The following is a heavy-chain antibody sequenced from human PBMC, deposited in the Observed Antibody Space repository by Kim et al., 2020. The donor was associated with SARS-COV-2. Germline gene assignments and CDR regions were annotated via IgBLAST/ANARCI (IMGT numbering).Heavy chain of an antibody. CDR1: GFTFSDYY. V-gene: IGHV3-11*06. Sequence: GGSLRLSCAASGFTFSDYYMSWIRQAPGKGLEWVSYISSSSSYTNYADSVKGRFTISRDNAKNSLYLQMNSLRAEDTAVYYCASGPLMVAKGPHFDYWGQGTLVTVSS. CDR3: ASGPLMVAKGPHFDY. CDR2: ISSSSSYT. J-gene: IGHJ4*02. D-gene: IGHD5-12*01.